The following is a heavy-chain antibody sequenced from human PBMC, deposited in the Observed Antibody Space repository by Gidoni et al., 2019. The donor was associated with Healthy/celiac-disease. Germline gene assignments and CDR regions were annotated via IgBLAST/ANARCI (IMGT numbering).Heavy chain of an antibody. CDR2: IKSKADGGTT. CDR3: TTVGWLVVVNYYGMDV. D-gene: IGHD2-15*01. Sequence: EVQLVESGGGLVKPGGSLRLSCAASGFTFSNAWMSWVRQAPGKGLEWVGRIKSKADGGTTDYAAPVKGRFTISRDDSKNTLYLQMNSLKTEDTAVYYCTTVGWLVVVNYYGMDVWGQGTTVTVSS. CDR1: GFTFSNAW. V-gene: IGHV3-15*01. J-gene: IGHJ6*02.